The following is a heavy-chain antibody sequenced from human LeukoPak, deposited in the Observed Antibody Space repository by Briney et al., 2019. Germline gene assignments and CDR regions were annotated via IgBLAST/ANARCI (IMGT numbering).Heavy chain of an antibody. D-gene: IGHD1-26*01. CDR1: GFTFSSYA. CDR3: AKAAPGGATWFGDAFDI. J-gene: IGHJ3*02. V-gene: IGHV3-23*01. CDR2: ISGSGGST. Sequence: GGSLRLSCAASGFTFSSYAMSWVRQAPGKGLEWVSAISGSGGSTYYADSVKGRFTISRDNSKNTLYLQMNSLRAEDTAVYYCAKAAPGGATWFGDAFDIWGQGTMVTVSS.